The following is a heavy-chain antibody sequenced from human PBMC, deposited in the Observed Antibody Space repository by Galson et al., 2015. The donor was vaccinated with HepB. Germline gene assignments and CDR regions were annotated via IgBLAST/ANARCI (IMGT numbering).Heavy chain of an antibody. Sequence: SLRLSCAASGFSFSNAWMRWVRQAPGKGLEWVGVIKSKRDGGTTVFAAPVKGRFTISRDDSKNMMYLQMDSLKTEDTAMYYCATDHGGYSGDDGYFDLWCPGTLVTVSS. J-gene: IGHJ2*01. V-gene: IGHV3-15*01. CDR2: IKSKRDGGTT. CDR1: GFSFSNAW. CDR3: ATDHGGYSGDDGYFDL. D-gene: IGHD5-12*01.